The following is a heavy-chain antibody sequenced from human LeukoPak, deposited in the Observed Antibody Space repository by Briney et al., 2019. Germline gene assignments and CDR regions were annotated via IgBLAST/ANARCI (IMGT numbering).Heavy chain of an antibody. CDR1: GFIFSSYG. CDR3: ARDGYSSGWYSYYYYYMDV. V-gene: IGHV3-30*02. CDR2: TRYDGSDK. J-gene: IGHJ6*03. Sequence: GGSLRLSCAASGFIFSSYGTHWVRQAPGKGPEWVAFTRYDGSDKYYADSVKGRFTISRDNSKNTLYLQMNSLRAEDTAVYYCARDGYSSGWYSYYYYYMDVWGKGTTVTVSS. D-gene: IGHD6-19*01.